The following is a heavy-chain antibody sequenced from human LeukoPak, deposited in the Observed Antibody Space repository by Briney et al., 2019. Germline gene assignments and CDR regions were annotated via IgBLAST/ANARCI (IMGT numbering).Heavy chain of an antibody. CDR2: IQFDGSDE. Sequence: GGSLRLSGKASGFLFSTYGMHWFGKAPGKGLEWVAFIQFDGSDEFYADSVKGRFTISRDNSKNTLYLQMNSLRTEDTSVYYCAEDQKLQPFHYWGQGTLVTVSS. CDR1: GFLFSTYG. CDR3: AEDQKLQPFHY. D-gene: IGHD2-15*01. J-gene: IGHJ4*02. V-gene: IGHV3-30*02.